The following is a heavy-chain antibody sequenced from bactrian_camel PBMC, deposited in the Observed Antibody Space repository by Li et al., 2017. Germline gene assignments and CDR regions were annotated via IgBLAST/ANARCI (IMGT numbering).Heavy chain of an antibody. V-gene: IGHV3S53*01. CDR2: IDSDGST. J-gene: IGHJ4*01. Sequence: HVQLVESGGGLVQPGESLRLSCVASGITFSRHDMSWVRQAPGREREGVAAIDSDGSTSYADSVKGRFTISRDNAKNTLYLDMGNLQLEDTTVYYCAAEPPFPTMGCLNPMQYEYTYYGQGTQVTVS. CDR1: GITFSRHD. D-gene: IGHD2*01.